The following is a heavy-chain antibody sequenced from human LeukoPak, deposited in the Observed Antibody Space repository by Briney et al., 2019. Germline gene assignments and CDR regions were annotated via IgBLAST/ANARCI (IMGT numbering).Heavy chain of an antibody. CDR1: GGSISSSSDH. J-gene: IGHJ5*02. CDR3: ARHHYYGSGSPHWFDP. D-gene: IGHD3-10*01. V-gene: IGHV4-39*01. Sequence: SETLCLTCTVSGGSISSSSDHWGWIRQPPGKGLEWIVSISYTGSTYYNPSLKSRVTISVDTSKNQFSRKLSSVTAADTAVYYCARHHYYGSGSPHWFDPWGQGTLLTVSS. CDR2: ISYTGST.